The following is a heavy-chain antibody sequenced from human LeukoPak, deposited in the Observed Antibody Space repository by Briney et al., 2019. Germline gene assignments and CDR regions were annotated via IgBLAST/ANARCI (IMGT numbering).Heavy chain of an antibody. J-gene: IGHJ4*02. CDR3: AKDRRGYCSSTSCSPFDY. CDR2: ISGSGGST. V-gene: IGHV3-23*01. D-gene: IGHD2-2*01. CDR1: GFTFSSYA. Sequence: PGRSLRLSCAASGFTFSSYAMSWVRQAPGKGLEWLSAISGSGGSTYYADSVKGRFTISRDNSKNTLYLQMNSLRAEDTAVYYCAKDRRGYCSSTSCSPFDYWGQGTLVTVSS.